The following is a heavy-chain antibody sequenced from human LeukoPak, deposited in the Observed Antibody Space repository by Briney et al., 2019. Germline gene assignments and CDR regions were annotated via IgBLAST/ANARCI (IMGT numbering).Heavy chain of an antibody. J-gene: IGHJ5*02. CDR3: ASRSVSGWTPQFDT. V-gene: IGHV4-4*07. CDR1: GGSISSYS. D-gene: IGHD6-19*01. Sequence: SETLSLTCIVSGGSISSYSWTWILQPAGEGLEWIGRIYTSGTTNYNPSLKSRVTISVDTSKNQISLRLASVTAANTAVYYCASRSVSGWTPQFDTWGQGILVSVSA. CDR2: IYTSGTT.